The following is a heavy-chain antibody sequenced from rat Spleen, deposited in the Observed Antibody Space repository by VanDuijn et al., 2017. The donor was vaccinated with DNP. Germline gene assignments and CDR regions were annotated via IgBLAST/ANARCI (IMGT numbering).Heavy chain of an antibody. V-gene: IGHV2-77*01. CDR2: IWGDGST. CDR3: AATGIRD. CDR1: GFSLPRYG. D-gene: IGHD1-9*01. J-gene: IGHJ2*01. Sequence: QVQLKESGPGLAQTTQTLSVTCTVPGFSLPRYGVHWVRQAPGKGLEWMGIIWGDGSTNFNSALESRLSISRDTSKSQVFLTMSSLQTDDTAVYYCAATGIRDWGQGVMVTVSS.